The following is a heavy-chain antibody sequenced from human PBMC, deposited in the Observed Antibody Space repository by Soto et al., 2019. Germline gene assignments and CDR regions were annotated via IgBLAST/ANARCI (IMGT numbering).Heavy chain of an antibody. J-gene: IGHJ4*02. D-gene: IGHD1-26*01. CDR1: GYTFTSYA. CDR3: ARLPEIYGSYFYSDY. Sequence: GASVKVSCKASGYTFTSYAMHWVRQAPGQRLEWMGWINAGNGNTKYSQKFQGRVTITRDTSASTAYMELSSLRSEDTAVYYCARLPEIYGSYFYSDYWGQGTLVTVSS. CDR2: INAGNGNT. V-gene: IGHV1-3*01.